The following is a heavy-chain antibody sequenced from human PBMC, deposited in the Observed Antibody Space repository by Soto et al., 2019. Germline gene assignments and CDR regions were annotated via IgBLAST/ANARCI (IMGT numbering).Heavy chain of an antibody. D-gene: IGHD5-18*01. CDR1: GFTFSSYG. Sequence: QVQLVESGGGVVQPGRSLRLSCAASGFTFSSYGMHWVRQAPGKGLEWVAVIWYDGSNKYYADSVKGRFTISRDNSKNTLYLQMNSLRAEDTAVYYCARGGTAMVYYYYGMDVWGQGTTVTVSS. CDR3: ARGGTAMVYYYYGMDV. V-gene: IGHV3-33*01. CDR2: IWYDGSNK. J-gene: IGHJ6*02.